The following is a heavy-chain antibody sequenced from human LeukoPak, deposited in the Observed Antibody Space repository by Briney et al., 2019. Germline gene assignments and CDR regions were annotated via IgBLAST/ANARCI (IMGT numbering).Heavy chain of an antibody. J-gene: IGHJ1*01. CDR2: ISYDESKI. V-gene: IGHV3-30*03. CDR3: ARRPVAAEYFQH. CDR1: GFSFTNYA. Sequence: PGGSLRLSCTGSGFSFTNYAMHWVRQAPGEGLEWVAVISYDESKIYYADSVKGRFTISRDLSTNTLYLQMNSLTTEDTAMHFCARRPVAAEYFQHWGQGTLVTVSS. D-gene: IGHD6-25*01.